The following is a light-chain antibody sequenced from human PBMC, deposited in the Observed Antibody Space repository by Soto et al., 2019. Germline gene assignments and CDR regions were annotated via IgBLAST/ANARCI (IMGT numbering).Light chain of an antibody. CDR3: QHSNSYSRV. CDR2: KES. V-gene: IGKV1-5*03. J-gene: IGKJ1*01. CDR1: QTIDSW. Sequence: DIQMTQSPSTLSASVGDRVTITCRASQTIDSWLAWYQQKAGKAPKLLIYKESTLETGVPSRFSGSGSGTEFTLTISSLQPDDFATYFCQHSNSYSRVFGQGTNVEIK.